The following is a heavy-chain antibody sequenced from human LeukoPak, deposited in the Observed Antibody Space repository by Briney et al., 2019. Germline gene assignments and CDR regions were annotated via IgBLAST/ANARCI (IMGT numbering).Heavy chain of an antibody. V-gene: IGHV3-23*01. J-gene: IGHJ1*01. CDR2: ISGSGDKT. Sequence: PGGSLRLSCAASGFTFSNFAMIWVRQAPGKGLEWVSAISGSGDKTHYAGSVKGRFTISRDNSKSVLYKQLNNLRLEDAAVYYCGEGHWGRGTLVTVSS. CDR3: GEGH. CDR1: GFTFSNFA.